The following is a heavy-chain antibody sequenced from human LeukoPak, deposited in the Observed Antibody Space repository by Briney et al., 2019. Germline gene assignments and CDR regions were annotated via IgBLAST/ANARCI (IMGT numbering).Heavy chain of an antibody. CDR2: IKEDGREK. CDR1: GFTFSSYA. D-gene: IGHD3-3*01. V-gene: IGHV3-7*01. CDR3: ARDSGFFRFDY. J-gene: IGHJ4*02. Sequence: PGGSLRLSCAASGFTFSSYAMSWVRQAPGKGLEWVANIKEDGREKNHVDSVKGRFTIARDNAKKSLYLQMNSLRAEDTAVYYCARDSGFFRFDYWGQGTLVTVSS.